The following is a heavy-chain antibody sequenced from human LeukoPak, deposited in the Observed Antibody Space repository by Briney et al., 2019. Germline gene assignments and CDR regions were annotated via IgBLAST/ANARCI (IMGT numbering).Heavy chain of an antibody. CDR2: INAGNGNT. Sequence: ASVKVSCEASGYTFTSYAMHWVRQAPGQRLEWMGWINAGNGNTKYSQKFQGRVTITRDTSASTAYMELSSLRSEDTAVYYCARDLRCSGGSCYRALNYWGQGTLVTVSS. D-gene: IGHD2-15*01. CDR1: GYTFTSYA. V-gene: IGHV1-3*01. J-gene: IGHJ4*02. CDR3: ARDLRCSGGSCYRALNY.